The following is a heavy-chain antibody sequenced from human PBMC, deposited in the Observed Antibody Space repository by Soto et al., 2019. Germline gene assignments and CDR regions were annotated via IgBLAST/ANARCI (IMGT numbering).Heavy chain of an antibody. Sequence: QVQLQESGPGLVKPSQTLSLTCSVSGDSITSYGLYWTWIRQPPGKGLEWLGDSYQGEYTTYNPARRRRVTLSVDTSENQCSVRLTSVTAADTAVYFGARRHDILTGSDAYHIWGQGTMVTVSS. D-gene: IGHD3-9*01. V-gene: IGHV4-31*03. J-gene: IGHJ3*02. CDR3: ARRHDILTGSDAYHI. CDR1: GDSITSYGLY. CDR2: SYQGEYT.